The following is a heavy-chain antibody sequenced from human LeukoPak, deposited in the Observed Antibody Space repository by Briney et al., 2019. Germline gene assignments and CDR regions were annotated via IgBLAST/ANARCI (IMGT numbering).Heavy chain of an antibody. J-gene: IGHJ4*02. CDR3: ARHGGAVAPDYFDY. V-gene: IGHV5-10-1*01. CDR2: IDPGDSFT. D-gene: IGHD6-19*01. CDR1: GYSFSSYW. Sequence: PGESLKISCKGSGYSFSSYWISWVRQMPGKGLEWMGRIDPGDSFTKYRPSLEGRVTISADKSLSTVYLQWSSLKASDTAMYYCARHGGAVAPDYFDYWGQGTLVTVSS.